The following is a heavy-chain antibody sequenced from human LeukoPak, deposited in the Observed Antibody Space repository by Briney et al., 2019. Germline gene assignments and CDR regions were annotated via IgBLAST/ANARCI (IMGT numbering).Heavy chain of an antibody. Sequence: GESLKISCKASGYSFTSYWIGWVRQMPGKGLEWMGIIYPGDSDTMYSPSFQGQVTISADKSITTAYLQWSSLKASDTAMYNCLKHLRASYSGVRYWGQGTLVTVAS. CDR2: IYPGDSDT. D-gene: IGHD3-16*01. V-gene: IGHV5-51*01. CDR3: LKHLRASYSGVRY. J-gene: IGHJ4*02. CDR1: GYSFTSYW.